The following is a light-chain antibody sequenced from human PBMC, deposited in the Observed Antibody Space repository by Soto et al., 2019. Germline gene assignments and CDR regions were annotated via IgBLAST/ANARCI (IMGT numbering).Light chain of an antibody. Sequence: EIVLTQSPGTLSLSPGERAILTCRASQSVTSSYLAWYQQRPGQAPRLLIYGASTRATGIPDRFSVSGSGTDFTLAISRLAPEDFAMYYCHQYGGSPFNFGPGTKVDIK. CDR2: GAS. CDR3: HQYGGSPFN. CDR1: QSVTSSY. J-gene: IGKJ3*01. V-gene: IGKV3-20*01.